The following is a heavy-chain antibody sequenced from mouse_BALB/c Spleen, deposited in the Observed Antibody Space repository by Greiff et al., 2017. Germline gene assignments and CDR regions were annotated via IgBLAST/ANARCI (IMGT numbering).Heavy chain of an antibody. CDR2: ISSGGSYT. V-gene: IGHV5-6-4*01. CDR1: GFTFSSYT. J-gene: IGHJ3*01. Sequence: DVKLVESGGGLVKPGGSLKLSCAASGFTFSSYTMSWVRQTPEKRLEWVATISSGGSYTYYPDSVKGRFTISRDNAKNTLYLQMSSLKSEDTAMYYCTRDNYGSSYGNWFAYWGQGTLVTVSA. CDR3: TRDNYGSSYGNWFAY. D-gene: IGHD1-1*01.